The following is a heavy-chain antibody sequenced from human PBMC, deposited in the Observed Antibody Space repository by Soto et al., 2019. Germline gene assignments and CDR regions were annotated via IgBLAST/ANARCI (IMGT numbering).Heavy chain of an antibody. V-gene: IGHV4-34*01. CDR2: INHSGST. Sequence: SSETLCLTCAVYGGSFSCYYWSWIRQPPGKGLEWIGEINHSGSTNYNPSLKSRVTISVDTSKNQFSLKLNSVTAADTAVYYCARDLWGYCGTDCYPLDVWGQGTTVTVSS. D-gene: IGHD2-21*02. J-gene: IGHJ6*02. CDR1: GGSFSCYY. CDR3: ARDLWGYCGTDCYPLDV.